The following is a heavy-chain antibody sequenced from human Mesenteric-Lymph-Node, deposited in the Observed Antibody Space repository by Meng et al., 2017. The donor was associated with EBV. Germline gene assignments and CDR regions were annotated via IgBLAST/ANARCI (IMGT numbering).Heavy chain of an antibody. CDR2: VFYSGAT. Sequence: QVQLQESGPGLVKPSETLSLTCTVSGDSISGSYCWIWIRQSPGKELEWIGSVFYSGATYYNPSLESRVTISVDTSRNHFSLKVTSVTAADTAIYYCARDELMVRGLFDSWGQGALVTVSS. J-gene: IGHJ4*02. V-gene: IGHV4-38-2*02. D-gene: IGHD3-10*01. CDR1: GDSISGSYC. CDR3: ARDELMVRGLFDS.